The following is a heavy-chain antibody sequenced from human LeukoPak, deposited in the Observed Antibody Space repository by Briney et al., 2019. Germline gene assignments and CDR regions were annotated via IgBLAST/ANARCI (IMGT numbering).Heavy chain of an antibody. CDR3: ARVASPMTVATPGLDY. CDR1: GYSISSGYY. Sequence: PSETLSLTCTVSGYSISSGYYWGWIRQPPGKGLEWIGSIYHSGSTYYNPSLKSRVTISVDTSKNQFSLKLSSVTAAGTAVYYCARVASPMTVATPGLDYWGQGTLVTVSS. V-gene: IGHV4-38-2*02. J-gene: IGHJ4*02. CDR2: IYHSGST. D-gene: IGHD2-15*01.